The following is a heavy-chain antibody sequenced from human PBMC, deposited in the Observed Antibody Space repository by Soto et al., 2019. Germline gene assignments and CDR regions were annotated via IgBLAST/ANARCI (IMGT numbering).Heavy chain of an antibody. V-gene: IGHV1-8*01. CDR2: MNPNSGNT. J-gene: IGHJ3*02. D-gene: IGHD3-22*01. Sequence: ASVKVSCKASGYTFTSYDINWVRQATGQGLEWMGWMNPNSGNTGYAQKFQGRVTMTRNTSDSTAYMELSSLRSEDTAVYYCARGLRYYYVNFEAFDIWGQGTMVTVSS. CDR1: GYTFTSYD. CDR3: ARGLRYYYVNFEAFDI.